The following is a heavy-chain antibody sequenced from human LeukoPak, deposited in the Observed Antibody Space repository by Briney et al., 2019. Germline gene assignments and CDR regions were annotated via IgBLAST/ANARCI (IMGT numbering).Heavy chain of an antibody. Sequence: GGSLRLSCAASALTFSDYSMNWARQAPGKGLEWISYISSNGSTIYYAASVKGRFTISRDSAKNSLYLQMNGLRAEDTAIYYCARGLKTSFDYWGQGTLVTVSS. CDR3: ARGLKTSFDY. V-gene: IGHV3-48*01. CDR1: ALTFSDYS. J-gene: IGHJ4*02. CDR2: ISSNGSTI.